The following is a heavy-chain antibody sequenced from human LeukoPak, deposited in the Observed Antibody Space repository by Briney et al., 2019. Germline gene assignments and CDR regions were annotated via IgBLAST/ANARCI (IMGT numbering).Heavy chain of an antibody. CDR3: ARQPAADPHTRYFFDY. V-gene: IGHV4-59*08. J-gene: IGHJ4*02. Sequence: PSETLSLTCTVSGVSISSYYWSWIRQPPGKGLEWIGFVYATGTTNYNPSLKSRLSISVDSSKNQFSLNLSSVTAADTAVYYCARQPAADPHTRYFFDYWGQGTLVSVSS. CDR1: GVSISSYY. CDR2: VYATGTT. D-gene: IGHD6-25*01.